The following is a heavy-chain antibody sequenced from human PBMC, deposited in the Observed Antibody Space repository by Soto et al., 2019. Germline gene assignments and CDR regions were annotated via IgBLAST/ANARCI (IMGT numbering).Heavy chain of an antibody. V-gene: IGHV3-15*01. CDR1: GFTFSNAW. CDR2: IKSKTDGGTT. J-gene: IGHJ4*02. CDR3: TTPAGMVHVDY. D-gene: IGHD1-1*01. Sequence: GGSLRLSCAASGFTFSNAWMSWVRQSPGKGLEWVGRIKSKTDGGTTDYAAPVKGRFTISRDDSKNTLYLQMNSLKTEDTAVYYCTTPAGMVHVDYWGQGTLVTVSS.